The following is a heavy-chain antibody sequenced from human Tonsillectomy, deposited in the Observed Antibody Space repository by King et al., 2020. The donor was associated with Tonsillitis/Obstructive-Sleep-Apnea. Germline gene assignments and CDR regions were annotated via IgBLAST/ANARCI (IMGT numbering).Heavy chain of an antibody. CDR1: GYTFPNYG. Sequence: VQLVESGAEVKKPGASVKVSCKASGYTFPNYGISWVRQAPGQGLEWMGWISAYNGHTNYAQKLQGILTMTTDTSTSTAYLELRCLRSDDTAVYYCARDSMSHYYDSSGYSPFNYWGQGTLVTVSS. V-gene: IGHV1-18*01. J-gene: IGHJ4*02. CDR2: ISAYNGHT. CDR3: ARDSMSHYYDSSGYSPFNY. D-gene: IGHD3-22*01.